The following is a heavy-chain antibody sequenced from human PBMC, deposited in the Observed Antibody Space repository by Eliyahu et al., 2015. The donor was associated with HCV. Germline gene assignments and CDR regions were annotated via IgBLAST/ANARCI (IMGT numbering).Heavy chain of an antibody. CDR2: ITGSGGVK. CDR3: ARDLIPAES. CDR1: LYGYA. J-gene: IGHJ5*02. V-gene: IGHV3-23*01. Sequence: LESGGGLVQPGGSLTLSCPPSLYGYAMSWVRQAPGKGVGWVAAITGSGGVKYYADSVKGRFAISRDNSKNTLYLQMDSLRTGDTAIYYCARDLIPAESWGQGTLVTVSS. D-gene: IGHD2-2*01.